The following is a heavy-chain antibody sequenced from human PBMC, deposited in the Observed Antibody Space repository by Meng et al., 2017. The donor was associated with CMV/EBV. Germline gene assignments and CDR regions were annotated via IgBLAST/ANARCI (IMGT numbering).Heavy chain of an antibody. J-gene: IGHJ6*02. D-gene: IGHD2-2*02. V-gene: IGHV3-21*01. Sequence: GESLKISCAASGFTFSSYSMNWVRQAPGEGLEWVSSISSSSSYIYYADSVKGRFTISRDNAKNSLYLQMNSLRAEDTAVYYCARDRYCSSTSCYTYYYYGMDVWGQGTTVTVSS. CDR3: ARDRYCSSTSCYTYYYYGMDV. CDR2: ISSSSSYI. CDR1: GFTFSSYS.